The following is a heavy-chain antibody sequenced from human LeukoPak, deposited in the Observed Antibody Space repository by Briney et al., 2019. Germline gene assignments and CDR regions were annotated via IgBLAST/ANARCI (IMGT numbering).Heavy chain of an antibody. CDR2: IYYSGST. J-gene: IGHJ4*02. CDR3: AREVGVAAAGFFDY. Sequence: SETLSLTCTVSGGSISGFYWSWIRQPPGKGLEWIGYIYYSGSTNYNPSLKSRVTMLVDTSKNQFSLKLSSVTAADTAVYYCAREVGVAAAGFFDYWGQGTLVTVSS. V-gene: IGHV4-59*01. CDR1: GGSISGFY. D-gene: IGHD6-13*01.